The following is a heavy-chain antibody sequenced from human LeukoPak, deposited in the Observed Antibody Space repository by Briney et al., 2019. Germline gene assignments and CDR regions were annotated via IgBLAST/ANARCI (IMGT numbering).Heavy chain of an antibody. D-gene: IGHD2-2*01. CDR3: ASEVRGPAAMLYYYYYGMDV. CDR2: ISSSGSTI. Sequence: PGGSLRLSCAASGFTFSSYEMNWVRQAPGKGLEWVSYISSSGSTIYYADSVKGRFTISRDNAKNSLYLQMNSLRAEDTAVYYCASEVRGPAAMLYYYYYGMDVWGKGTSVTVSS. CDR1: GFTFSSYE. V-gene: IGHV3-48*03. J-gene: IGHJ6*04.